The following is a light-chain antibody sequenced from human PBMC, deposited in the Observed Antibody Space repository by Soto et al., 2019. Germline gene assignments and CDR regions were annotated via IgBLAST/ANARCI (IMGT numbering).Light chain of an antibody. CDR2: DNN. Sequence: QAVLTQPPSVSAAPGQKVTISCSGSSSNIGNNYVSWYQQLPGTAPKLLIYDNNNRPSGIPDRFSGSKSVTSATLGITGLQTGDEADYYCGTWDSSLSAVVFGGGTKLTVL. J-gene: IGLJ2*01. CDR3: GTWDSSLSAVV. CDR1: SSNIGNNY. V-gene: IGLV1-51*01.